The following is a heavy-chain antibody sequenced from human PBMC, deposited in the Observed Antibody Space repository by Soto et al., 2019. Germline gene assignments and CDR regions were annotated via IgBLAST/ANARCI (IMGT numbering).Heavy chain of an antibody. Sequence: ASVKVSCKASGYTFTSYGISWVRQAPGQGLEWMGWISAYNGNTNYAQKLQGRVTMTTDTSTSTAYMELRSLRSDDTAVYYCARDPYDFWSGYCTDDAFDIWCQGTMVSVS. CDR3: ARDPYDFWSGYCTDDAFDI. CDR2: ISAYNGNT. V-gene: IGHV1-18*01. CDR1: GYTFTSYG. D-gene: IGHD3-3*01. J-gene: IGHJ3*02.